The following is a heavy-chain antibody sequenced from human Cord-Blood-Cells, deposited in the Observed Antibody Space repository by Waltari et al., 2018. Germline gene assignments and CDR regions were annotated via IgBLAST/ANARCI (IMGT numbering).Heavy chain of an antibody. CDR3: ARDPTYYYDSSGYSFDY. Sequence: QVQLVQSGAAVKKPGASVKVSCKASGYTFTGHYMHWVRQAPGQGLEWMGWINPNSGGTNYAQKFQGRVTMTRDTSISTAYMELSRLRSDDTAVYYCARDPTYYYDSSGYSFDYWGQGTLVTVSS. CDR1: GYTFTGHY. CDR2: INPNSGGT. J-gene: IGHJ4*02. D-gene: IGHD3-22*01. V-gene: IGHV1-2*02.